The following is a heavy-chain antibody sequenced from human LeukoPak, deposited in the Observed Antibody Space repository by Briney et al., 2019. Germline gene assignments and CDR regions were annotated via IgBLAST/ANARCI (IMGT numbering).Heavy chain of an antibody. V-gene: IGHV1-24*01. CDR2: FDPEDGET. J-gene: IGHJ5*02. Sequence: ASVKVSCKVSGYTLTELSMHWVRQAPGKGLEWTGGFDPEDGETIYAQKFQGRVTMTEDTSTDTAYMELSSLRSEDTAVYYCATYYYGSGSWFDPWGQGTLVTVSS. D-gene: IGHD3-10*01. CDR1: GYTLTELS. CDR3: ATYYYGSGSWFDP.